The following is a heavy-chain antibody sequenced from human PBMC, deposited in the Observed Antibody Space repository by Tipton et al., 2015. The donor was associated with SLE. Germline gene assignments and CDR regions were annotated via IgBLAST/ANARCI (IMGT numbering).Heavy chain of an antibody. D-gene: IGHD6-13*01. Sequence: QVQLVQSGAEVKKPGSSVKVSCKASGGTFSSYAISWVRQAPGQGLEWMGWISAYNGNTNYAQKLQGRVTITTDESTSTAYMELSSLRSEDTAVYYCASGTDYWGQGTLVTVSS. J-gene: IGHJ4*02. CDR1: GGTFSSYA. CDR3: ASGTDY. V-gene: IGHV1-69*01. CDR2: ISAYNGNT.